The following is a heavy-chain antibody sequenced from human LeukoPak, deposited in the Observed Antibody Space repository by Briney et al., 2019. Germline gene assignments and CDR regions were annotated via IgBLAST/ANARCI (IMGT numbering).Heavy chain of an antibody. V-gene: IGHV3-23*01. CDR2: ISGSGGST. D-gene: IGHD6-19*01. CDR1: GFTFSSYA. Sequence: GSLRLSCAASGFTFSSYAMSWVRQAPGKGLEWVSAISGSGGSTYYADSVKGRFTISRDNSKNTLYLQMNSLRAEDTAAYYCAKSSLEWLVAPDFDYWGQGTLVTVSS. CDR3: AKSSLEWLVAPDFDY. J-gene: IGHJ4*02.